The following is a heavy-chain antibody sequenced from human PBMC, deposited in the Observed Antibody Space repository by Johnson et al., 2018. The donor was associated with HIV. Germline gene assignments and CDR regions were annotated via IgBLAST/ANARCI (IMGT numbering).Heavy chain of an antibody. CDR1: GFTVSSSY. CDR2: IHSGGST. CDR3: AREYSQYYYDSSGSQIPIPGTDAFDI. Sequence: VQLVESGGGLIQPGGSLRLSCAASGFTVSSSYMSWVRQAPGKGLEWVSVIHSGGSTFYADSVKGRFTISRDNSKNTLYLQMKSLRAEDTAVYYFAREYSQYYYDSSGSQIPIPGTDAFDIWGQGTKVTVSS. D-gene: IGHD3-22*01. V-gene: IGHV3-53*01. J-gene: IGHJ3*02.